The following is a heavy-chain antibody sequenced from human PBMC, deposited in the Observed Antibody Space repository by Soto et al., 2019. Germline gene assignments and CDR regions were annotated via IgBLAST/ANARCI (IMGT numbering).Heavy chain of an antibody. CDR1: GFSVSTNF. Sequence: GGSLRLSCAASGFSVSTNFMSWVRQAPGKGPEWVSTIYRGDSTYYADSVKGRFTISRDSSKNTLYLQMNSLRDEDTAVYFCASYYYYSGGTSGGMDVWGQGTTVTVSS. V-gene: IGHV3-53*05. CDR2: IYRGDST. CDR3: ASYYYYSGGTSGGMDV. D-gene: IGHD3-22*01. J-gene: IGHJ6*02.